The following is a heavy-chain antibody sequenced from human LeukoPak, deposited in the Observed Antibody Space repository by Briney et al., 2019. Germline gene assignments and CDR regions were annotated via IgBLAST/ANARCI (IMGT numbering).Heavy chain of an antibody. J-gene: IGHJ4*02. V-gene: IGHV3-23*01. D-gene: IGHD3-22*01. Sequence: GGSLRLSCAASGFTFSSYAMSSVRQAPGKGLEWVSAISGSGGSTYYADSVKGRFTISRDNSKNTLYLQMNSLRAEDTAVYYCANRRVYYYDSSGYCGDYYFDYWGQGTLVTVSS. CDR2: ISGSGGST. CDR3: ANRRVYYYDSSGYCGDYYFDY. CDR1: GFTFSSYA.